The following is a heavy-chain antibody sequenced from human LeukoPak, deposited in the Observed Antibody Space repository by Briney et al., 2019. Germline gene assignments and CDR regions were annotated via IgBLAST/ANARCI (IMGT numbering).Heavy chain of an antibody. V-gene: IGHV3-23*01. Sequence: QPGGSLRLSCAASGFTFSSYAMSWVRQAPGKGLEWVSAISGSGGSTYYADSVKGRFTISRDNSKNTLYLQMNSLRAEDTAVYYCAKVGDLPVVVAAKTYFDYWGQGTLVTVSS. D-gene: IGHD2-15*01. CDR3: AKVGDLPVVVAAKTYFDY. J-gene: IGHJ4*02. CDR2: ISGSGGST. CDR1: GFTFSSYA.